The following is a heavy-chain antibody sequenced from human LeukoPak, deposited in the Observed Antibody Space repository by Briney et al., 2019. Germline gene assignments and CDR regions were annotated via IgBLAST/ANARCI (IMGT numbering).Heavy chain of an antibody. V-gene: IGHV4-39*07. D-gene: IGHD4-17*01. Sequence: SETLSLTCTVSGGSISSSSYYWGWIRQPPGKGLEWIGSIYHSGSTYYNPSLKSRVTISVDTSKNQFSLKLSSVTAADTAVYYCASFYGDYLGTDYWGQGTLVTVSS. CDR2: IYHSGST. CDR3: ASFYGDYLGTDY. CDR1: GGSISSSSYY. J-gene: IGHJ4*02.